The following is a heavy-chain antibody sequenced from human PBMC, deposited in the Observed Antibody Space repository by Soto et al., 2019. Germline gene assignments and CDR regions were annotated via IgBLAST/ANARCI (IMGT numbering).Heavy chain of an antibody. CDR1: GFTFGNYW. D-gene: IGHD1-20*01. CDR3: ASHNPFDY. CDR2: INQDGSEK. Sequence: EVQLVESGGGLVQPGGSLRLSCAASGFTFGNYWMSWVRQAPGKGLEWVANINQDGSEKQCADSVKGRFTISRDNAKNSLYLQMNSLRAEDTAVYYCASHNPFDYWGQGTLVAVSS. J-gene: IGHJ4*02. V-gene: IGHV3-7*01.